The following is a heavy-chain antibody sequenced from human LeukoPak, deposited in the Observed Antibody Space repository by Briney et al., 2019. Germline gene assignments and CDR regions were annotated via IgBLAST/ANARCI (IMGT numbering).Heavy chain of an antibody. Sequence: SETLSLTCTVSGGSISSYYWSWIRQPPGKGLEWIGYIYYSGSTNYNPSLKSRVTISVDTSKNQFSLKLSSVTAADTAVYYCARSGEDYGDYVGYFDLWGRGTLVTVS. J-gene: IGHJ2*01. V-gene: IGHV4-59*01. CDR2: IYYSGST. D-gene: IGHD4-17*01. CDR1: GGSISSYY. CDR3: ARSGEDYGDYVGYFDL.